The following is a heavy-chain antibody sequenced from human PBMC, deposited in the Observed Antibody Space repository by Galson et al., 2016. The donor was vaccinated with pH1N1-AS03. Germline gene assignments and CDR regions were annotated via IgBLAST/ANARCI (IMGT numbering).Heavy chain of an antibody. J-gene: IGHJ6*02. CDR2: ISGRGDSA. Sequence: SLRLSCAAPGFTLSSYALTWVRQAPGKGLIWVSSISGRGDSAYYADSVKGRFTISRDKSKNTLYLQMNSLRAEGTAVYYCAKGRGWPVWHYGMDVWGQGTTVTVSS. V-gene: IGHV3-23*01. CDR1: GFTLSSYA. CDR3: AKGRGWPVWHYGMDV. D-gene: IGHD6-19*01.